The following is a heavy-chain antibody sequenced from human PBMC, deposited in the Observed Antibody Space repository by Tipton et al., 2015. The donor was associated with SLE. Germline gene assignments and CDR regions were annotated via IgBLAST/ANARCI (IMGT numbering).Heavy chain of an antibody. CDR2: IYYSGST. CDR3: ARETWGRWLQVGFDY. J-gene: IGHJ4*02. V-gene: IGHV4-59*01. CDR1: GGSFSGYY. D-gene: IGHD5-24*01. Sequence: TLSLTCAVYGGSFSGYYWSWIRQPPGKGLEWIGYIYYSGSTNYNPSLKSRVTISVDTSKNQFSLKLSSVTAADTAVYYCARETWGRWLQVGFDYWGQGTLVTIAS.